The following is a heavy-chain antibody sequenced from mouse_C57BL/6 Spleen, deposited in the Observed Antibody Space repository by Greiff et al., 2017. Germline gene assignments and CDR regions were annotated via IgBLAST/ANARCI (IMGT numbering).Heavy chain of an antibody. CDR2: INPGSGGT. V-gene: IGHV1-54*01. CDR1: GYAFTNYL. CDR3: ARGPDSPCDY. D-gene: IGHD6-2*01. Sequence: QVQLQQSGAELVRPGTSVKVSCKASGYAFTNYLIEWVKQRPGQGLEWIGVINPGSGGTNYNEKFKGKATLTADKSSSTAYMQLSSLTSEDSAVYFCARGPDSPCDYWGQGTLVTVSA. J-gene: IGHJ3*01.